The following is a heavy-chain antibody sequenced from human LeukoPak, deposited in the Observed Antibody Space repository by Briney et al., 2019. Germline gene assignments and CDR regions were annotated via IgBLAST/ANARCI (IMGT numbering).Heavy chain of an antibody. CDR1: LYSFTVYF. D-gene: IGHD3-9*01. Sequence: SVKVSSKASLYSFTVYFAHCVRHTPEQGHEWMGWINPNSGGSSYAQKFQGRVTMTRDTSISTAFIELSRLRSDDTAVYYCARDILVNGYSNDAFDRWGQGTMVTVSS. CDR2: INPNSGGS. V-gene: IGHV1-2*02. CDR3: ARDILVNGYSNDAFDR. J-gene: IGHJ3*01.